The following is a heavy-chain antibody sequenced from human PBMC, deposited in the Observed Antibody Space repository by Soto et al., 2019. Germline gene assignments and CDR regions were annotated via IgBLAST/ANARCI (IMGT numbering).Heavy chain of an antibody. D-gene: IGHD2-8*01. CDR2: ISSDGGIT. V-gene: IGHV3-30*14. CDR3: AREPVTTKWFFDN. Sequence: QVQVPESGGGVVQPGGSLRLSCATSAFTFSAYSMHWFRQAPGKGLEWVAVISSDGGITIYADSVKGRFTISRDNSKNTLHLQMNSLRLEDTALYYCAREPVTTKWFFDNWGQGILVVVSS. J-gene: IGHJ4*02. CDR1: AFTFSAYS.